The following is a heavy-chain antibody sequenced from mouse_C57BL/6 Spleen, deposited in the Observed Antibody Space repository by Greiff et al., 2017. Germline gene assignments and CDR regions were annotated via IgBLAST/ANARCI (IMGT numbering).Heavy chain of an antibody. CDR1: GYAFSSSW. CDR3: ARGGFAY. V-gene: IGHV1-82*01. Sequence: QVQLQQSGPELVKPGASVKISCKASGYAFSSSWMNWVKQRPGKGLEWIGRIYPGDGDTNYNGKFKGKATLTADKSSSTAYMQLSSLTSDDSAVYFCARGGFAYWGQGTLVTVSA. CDR2: IYPGDGDT. J-gene: IGHJ3*01.